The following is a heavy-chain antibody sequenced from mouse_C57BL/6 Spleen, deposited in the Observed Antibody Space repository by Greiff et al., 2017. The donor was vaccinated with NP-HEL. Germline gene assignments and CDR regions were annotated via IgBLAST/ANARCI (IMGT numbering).Heavy chain of an antibody. J-gene: IGHJ2*01. V-gene: IGHV1-26*01. Sequence: EVQLQQSGPELVKPGASVKISCKASGYTFTDYYMNWVKQSHGKSLEWIGDINPNNGGTSYNQKFRGKATLTVDKSSSTGYMELRSRASEDPAVYYYARDYGSGSDYWGQGTTLTVSS. CDR2: INPNNGGT. CDR3: ARDYGSGSDY. CDR1: GYTFTDYY. D-gene: IGHD1-1*01.